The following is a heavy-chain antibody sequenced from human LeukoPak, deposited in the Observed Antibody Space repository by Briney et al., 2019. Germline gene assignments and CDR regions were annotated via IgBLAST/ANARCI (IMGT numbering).Heavy chain of an antibody. D-gene: IGHD2-15*01. J-gene: IGHJ3*02. V-gene: IGHV5-51*01. CDR2: IYPGDSDT. CDR3: ARHEGYYALGDI. Sequence: GESLKISCKGSGYSFTTYWIGWVRQMPGKGLEWMGIIYPGDSDTRYSPSFQGQVSMSADKSISTAYLQWSSLQASDTAMYYCARHEGYYALGDIWGQGTMVTVSS. CDR1: GYSFTTYW.